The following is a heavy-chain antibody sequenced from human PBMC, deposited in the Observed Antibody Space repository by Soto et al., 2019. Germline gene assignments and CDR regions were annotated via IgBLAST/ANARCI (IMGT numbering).Heavy chain of an antibody. J-gene: IGHJ3*02. CDR1: GYTLTELS. CDR2: FDPEDGET. Sequence: ASVKVSCKVSGYTLTELSMHWVRQAPGKGLEWMGGFDPEDGETIYTQKFQGRVTMTEDTSTDTAYMELSSLRSEDTAVYYCATTTQDDAFDIWAQGSLVTVSS. D-gene: IGHD2-2*01. CDR3: ATTTQDDAFDI. V-gene: IGHV1-24*01.